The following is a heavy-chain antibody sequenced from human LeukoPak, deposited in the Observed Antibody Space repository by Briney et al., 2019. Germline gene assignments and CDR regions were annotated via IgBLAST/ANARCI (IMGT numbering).Heavy chain of an antibody. CDR1: GFTFSTYV. CDR2: ISGGGSST. CDR3: AKRESSGKYFDY. D-gene: IGHD6-19*01. V-gene: IGHV3-23*01. Sequence: GGSLRLSCADSGFTFSTYVMGWVRQAPGKGLEWISTISGGGSSTYYADSVKGRFTISRDNSKNTLYLQMNSLRAGDTAVYYCAKRESSGKYFDYWGQGTLVTVSS. J-gene: IGHJ4*02.